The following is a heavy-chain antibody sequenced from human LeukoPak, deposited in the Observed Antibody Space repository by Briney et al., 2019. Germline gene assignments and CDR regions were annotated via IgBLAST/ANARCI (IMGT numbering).Heavy chain of an antibody. Sequence: GASVKVSCKASGYTFTGYYMHWVRQAPGQGPEWMGWINPNSGGTNYAQKFQGRVTMTRDTSISTAYMELSRLRSDDTAVYYCARDYGGNSQRYFYLWGRGTLVTVSS. CDR1: GYTFTGYY. J-gene: IGHJ2*01. D-gene: IGHD4-23*01. V-gene: IGHV1-2*02. CDR3: ARDYGGNSQRYFYL. CDR2: INPNSGGT.